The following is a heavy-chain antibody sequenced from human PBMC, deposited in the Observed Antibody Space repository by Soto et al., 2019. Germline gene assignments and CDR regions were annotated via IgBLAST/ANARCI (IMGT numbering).Heavy chain of an antibody. CDR2: ISYDGSNK. J-gene: IGHJ4*02. Sequence: ESGGGVVQPGRSLRLSCAASGFTFSSYGMHWVRQAPGKGLEWVAVISYDGSNKYYADSVKGRFTISRDNSKNTLYLQMNSLRAEDTAVYYCAKVPGSYPSSVADYWGQGTLVTVSS. CDR1: GFTFSSYG. CDR3: AKVPGSYPSSVADY. D-gene: IGHD3-10*01. V-gene: IGHV3-30*18.